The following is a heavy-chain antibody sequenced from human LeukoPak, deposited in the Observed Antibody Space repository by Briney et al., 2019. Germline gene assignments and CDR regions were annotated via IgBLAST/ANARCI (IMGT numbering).Heavy chain of an antibody. V-gene: IGHV4-59*01. J-gene: IGHJ4*02. CDR3: VRDRELTY. Sequence: SETLSLTCTVSGGSISIYYWSWIRQPPGKGLEWLGYIYNSGSTYYNPSLKSRVTIPVDTSKNQFSLRLTSMTAADAAVYYCVRDRELTYWGQGTLVTVSS. CDR1: GGSISIYY. CDR2: IYNSGST. D-gene: IGHD5-24*01.